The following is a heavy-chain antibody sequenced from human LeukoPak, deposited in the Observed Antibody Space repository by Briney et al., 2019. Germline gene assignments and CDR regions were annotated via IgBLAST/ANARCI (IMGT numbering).Heavy chain of an antibody. V-gene: IGHV3-30*02. CDR3: AKDHCSSTSCYYFDY. Sequence: GRSLRLSCIVSGFTFGDYTMTWVRQAPGKGLEWVAFIRYDGGNEYYADSVKGRFTISRDQNTLYLQMNSLRAEDTAVYYCAKDHCSSTSCYYFDYWGQGTLVTVSS. D-gene: IGHD2-2*01. J-gene: IGHJ4*02. CDR2: IRYDGGNE. CDR1: GFTFGDYT.